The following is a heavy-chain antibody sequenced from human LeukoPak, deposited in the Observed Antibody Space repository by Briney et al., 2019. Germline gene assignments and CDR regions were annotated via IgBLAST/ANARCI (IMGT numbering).Heavy chain of an antibody. Sequence: GGSLRPSCSASGFTFSSYAMSWVRQAPAKGLEGVSVISGSGGSTYYAHSVKGRFTISRDNSKNTLYLHMNSLRAEDTAVYSCAKSFASPSLLSDAFDIWGQGTMVTVSS. CDR1: GFTFSSYA. V-gene: IGHV3-23*01. CDR2: ISGSGGST. D-gene: IGHD2-15*01. J-gene: IGHJ3*02. CDR3: AKSFASPSLLSDAFDI.